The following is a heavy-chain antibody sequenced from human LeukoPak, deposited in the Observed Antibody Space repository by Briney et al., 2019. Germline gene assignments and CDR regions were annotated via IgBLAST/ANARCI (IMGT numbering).Heavy chain of an antibody. CDR1: GFTFSSYW. CDR2: INTDGSST. V-gene: IGHV3-74*01. J-gene: IGHJ4*02. Sequence: PGGSLRLSCAASGFTFSSYWMHWVRQAPGKGLVWVSRINTDGSSTSYADSVKGRFTISRDNAKNTLYLQVNSLRAEDTAVYYCARVGTGYYHFDYWGQGTLVTVSS. D-gene: IGHD3/OR15-3a*01. CDR3: ARVGTGYYHFDY.